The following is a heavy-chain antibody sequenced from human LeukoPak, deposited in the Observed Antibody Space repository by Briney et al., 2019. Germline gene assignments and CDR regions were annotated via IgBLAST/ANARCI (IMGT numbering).Heavy chain of an antibody. CDR1: GGSFITYY. Sequence: PSETLSLTCAVYGGSFITYYCSWVGQPPGKGLEWIGEINHSGSTNYNPSLKSRVPISANTSKGQFSLKLTSVSAADTAVYYCSTRGDWGQGTLVTVSS. CDR3: STRGD. J-gene: IGHJ4*02. V-gene: IGHV4-34*01. CDR2: INHSGST.